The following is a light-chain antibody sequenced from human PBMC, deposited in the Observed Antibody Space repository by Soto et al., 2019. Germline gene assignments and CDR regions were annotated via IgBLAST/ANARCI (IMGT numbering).Light chain of an antibody. CDR2: GAS. CDR1: QSVSSN. CDR3: QQYNNWPPGT. Sequence: EIVMTQSPATLSVSPGERATLSCRASQSVSSNLAWYQQKPGQAPRLLIYGASTRATGIPTRFSGSGSGTDFTLPISSLQSEDFAVYYCQQYNNWPPGTFGQGTKVEIK. V-gene: IGKV3-15*01. J-gene: IGKJ1*01.